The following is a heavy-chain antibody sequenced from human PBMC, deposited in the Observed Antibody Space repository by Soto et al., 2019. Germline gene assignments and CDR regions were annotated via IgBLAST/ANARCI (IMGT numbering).Heavy chain of an antibody. CDR3: ARGRASGSYYLPDY. J-gene: IGHJ4*02. V-gene: IGHV1-8*01. Sequence: ASVKVSCKASGDTFTTYDINWVRQATGHGLEWMGWINPNSGNIGYAQRFQGRVTMTRDTAIRTAYMEVSSLRSDDTAVYYCARGRASGSYYLPDYWGQGXLVTVSS. CDR2: INPNSGNI. D-gene: IGHD3-10*01. CDR1: GDTFTTYD.